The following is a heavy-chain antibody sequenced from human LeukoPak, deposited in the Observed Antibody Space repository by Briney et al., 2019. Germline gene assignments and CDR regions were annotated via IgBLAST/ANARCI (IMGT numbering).Heavy chain of an antibody. D-gene: IGHD2-21*01. J-gene: IGHJ4*02. CDR2: IKHKGST. Sequence: SETLSLTCAVYGGSLSGSYWSWIRQPPGKGLEWIGEIKHKGSTNYTTAIKSSVAILVVTTKSQVSLNLNSVTAADTAVDYGGRAPDCYWGQGTLVTVSS. CDR1: GGSLSGSY. CDR3: GRAPDCY. V-gene: IGHV4-34*01.